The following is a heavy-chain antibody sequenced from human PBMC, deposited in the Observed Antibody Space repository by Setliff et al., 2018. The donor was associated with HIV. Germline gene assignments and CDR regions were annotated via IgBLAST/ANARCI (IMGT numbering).Heavy chain of an antibody. CDR3: ARDPSYSPYYDFWSGYYPHDALDI. CDR2: INPSGGST. CDR1: GYTFTSYY. Sequence: ASVKVSCKASGYTFTSYYMHWVRQAPGQGLEWMGIINPSGGSTSYAQKFQGRVTMTRDTSTSTVYMELRSMRCEDAAIYYCARDPSYSPYYDFWSGYYPHDALDIWGQGTMVTVSS. D-gene: IGHD3-3*01. J-gene: IGHJ3*02. V-gene: IGHV1-46*01.